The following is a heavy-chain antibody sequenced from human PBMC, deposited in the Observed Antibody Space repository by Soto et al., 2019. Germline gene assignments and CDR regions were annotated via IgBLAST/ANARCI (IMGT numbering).Heavy chain of an antibody. J-gene: IGHJ4*02. V-gene: IGHV3-48*02. Sequence: EVQLVESGGGSVQPGGSLRLSCAASGFTFSTFSMNWVRQAPGRGLEWFSYISGGVRPISYADSVKGRFTISRDNAKNSLYLQMDSLTDEDTAVYYCARDLGWAFDSWGQGTLVTVSS. CDR1: GFTFSTFS. CDR2: ISGGVRPI. CDR3: ARDLGWAFDS. D-gene: IGHD6-19*01.